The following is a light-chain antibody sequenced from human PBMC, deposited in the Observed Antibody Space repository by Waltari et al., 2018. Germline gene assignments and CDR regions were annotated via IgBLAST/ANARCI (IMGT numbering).Light chain of an antibody. CDR1: GGHSDYA. CDR3: HAWRSGILV. Sequence: QLVLTPSPSASASLGAPVKPTCTLLGGHSDYAIASPQQQPGKGPRYLMKLNSDGSHNKGDGIPDRFSGSSSGAERYLTISSLQSEDEADYYCHAWRSGILVFAGGTKLTVL. CDR2: LNSDGSH. J-gene: IGLJ2*01. V-gene: IGLV4-69*01.